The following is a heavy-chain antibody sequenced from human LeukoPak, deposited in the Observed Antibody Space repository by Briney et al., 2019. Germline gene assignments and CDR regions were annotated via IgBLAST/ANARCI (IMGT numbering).Heavy chain of an antibody. Sequence: GASVKVSCEASGGTFSSYAISWVRQAPGQGLEWMGGIIPIFGTANYAQKFQGRVTITADDSTSTAYMELSSLRSEDTAVYYCARELEKLLWFGEFDDAFDIWGQGTMVTVSS. CDR3: ARELEKLLWFGEFDDAFDI. V-gene: IGHV1-69*01. D-gene: IGHD3-10*01. CDR1: GGTFSSYA. CDR2: IIPIFGTA. J-gene: IGHJ3*02.